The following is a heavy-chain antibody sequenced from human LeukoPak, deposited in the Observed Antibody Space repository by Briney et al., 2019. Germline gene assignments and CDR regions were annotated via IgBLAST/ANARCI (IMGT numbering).Heavy chain of an antibody. CDR3: ARDTAVAGIRVNYYGMDV. CDR2: ISSSSSYI. D-gene: IGHD6-19*01. V-gene: IGHV3-21*01. Sequence: GSLRLSCAASGFTFSSYSMNWVRQAPGKGLEWVSSISSSSSYIYYADSVKGRFTISRDNAKNSLYLQMNSLRAEDTAVYYCARDTAVAGIRVNYYGMDVWGQGTTVTVSS. CDR1: GFTFSSYS. J-gene: IGHJ6*02.